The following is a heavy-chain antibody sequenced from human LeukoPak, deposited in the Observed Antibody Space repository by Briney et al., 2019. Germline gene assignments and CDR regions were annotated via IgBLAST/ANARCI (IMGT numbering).Heavy chain of an antibody. Sequence: SETQSLTCSVSGDSIISGYYWGWIRQPPGKGLEWIGNIYHRGSTYYNPSLRSRVTILVETSKNQFSLKLSSVTAADTAVYYCARVWAEWSPYFDYWGQGTLVTVSS. J-gene: IGHJ4*02. CDR1: GDSIISGYY. D-gene: IGHD3-3*01. CDR3: ARVWAEWSPYFDY. V-gene: IGHV4-38-2*02. CDR2: IYHRGST.